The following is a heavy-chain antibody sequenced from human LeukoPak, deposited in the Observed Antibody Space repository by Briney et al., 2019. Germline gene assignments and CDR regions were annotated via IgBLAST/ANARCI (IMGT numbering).Heavy chain of an antibody. CDR2: IIPIFGTA. Sequence: SVKVSCKASGGTFSSYAISWVRRAPGQGLEWMGGIIPIFGTANYAQKFQGRVTITTDESTTTAHMELSSLRSEDTAVYYCARSFSYYGMDVWGQGTTVTVSS. CDR1: GGTFSSYA. J-gene: IGHJ6*02. CDR3: ARSFSYYGMDV. V-gene: IGHV1-69*05.